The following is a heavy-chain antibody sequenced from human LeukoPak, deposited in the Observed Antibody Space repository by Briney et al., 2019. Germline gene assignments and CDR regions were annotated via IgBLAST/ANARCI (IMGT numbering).Heavy chain of an antibody. CDR1: GYTFTGYY. CDR2: INPNSGGT. CDR3: ARVEFDGYYDSSGYFDY. Sequence: ASVKVSCKASGYTFTGYYMHWVRQAPGQGLEWMGWINPNSGGTNYAQKFQGGVTMTRDTSISTAYMELSRLRSDDTAVYYCARVEFDGYYDSSGYFDYWGQGTLVTVSS. D-gene: IGHD3-22*01. J-gene: IGHJ4*02. V-gene: IGHV1-2*02.